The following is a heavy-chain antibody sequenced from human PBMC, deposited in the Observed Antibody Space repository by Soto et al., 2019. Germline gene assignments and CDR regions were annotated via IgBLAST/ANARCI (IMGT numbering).Heavy chain of an antibody. CDR3: ARDAKAPKVVYAIPGYYYYGMDV. CDR1: GGSVSSGSYY. Sequence: SETLSLTCTVSGGSVSSGSYYWSWIRQPPGKGLEWIGYIYYSGSTNYNPSLKSRVTISVDTSKNQFSLKLSSVTAADTAVYYCARDAKAPKVVYAIPGYYYYGMDVWGQGTTVTVSS. V-gene: IGHV4-61*01. D-gene: IGHD2-8*02. CDR2: IYYSGST. J-gene: IGHJ6*02.